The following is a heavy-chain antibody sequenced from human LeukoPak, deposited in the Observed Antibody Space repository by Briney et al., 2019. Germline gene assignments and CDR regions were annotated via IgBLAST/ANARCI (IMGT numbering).Heavy chain of an antibody. J-gene: IGHJ5*02. CDR1: GGSISSYY. CDR2: IYYSGST. V-gene: IGHV4-59*01. CDR3: ARERVEYSSGSNRFDP. D-gene: IGHD3-10*01. Sequence: SETLSLTCTVSGGSISSYYWSWIRQPPGKGLEWIGYIYYSGSTNYNPSLKSRVTISVDTSKNQFSLKLSSVTAADTAVYYCARERVEYSSGSNRFDPWGQGTLVTVSS.